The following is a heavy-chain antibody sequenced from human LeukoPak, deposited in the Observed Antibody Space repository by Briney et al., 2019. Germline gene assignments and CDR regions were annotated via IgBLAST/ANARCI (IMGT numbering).Heavy chain of an antibody. Sequence: GGSLRLSCAASGFTFSSYGMHWVRQAPGKGLEWVAFIRYDGSNKYYADSVKGRFTISRDNSRNTLYLQMNSLRAEDTAVYYCAKDEGYCSSTSCSLPYYYYYMDVWGKGTTVTVSS. D-gene: IGHD2-2*01. J-gene: IGHJ6*03. V-gene: IGHV3-30*02. CDR2: IRYDGSNK. CDR3: AKDEGYCSSTSCSLPYYYYYMDV. CDR1: GFTFSSYG.